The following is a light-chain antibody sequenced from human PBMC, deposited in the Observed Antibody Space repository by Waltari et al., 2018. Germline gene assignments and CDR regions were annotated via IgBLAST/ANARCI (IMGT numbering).Light chain of an antibody. CDR2: KAS. V-gene: IGKV1-5*03. CDR3: QQYHTYCS. CDR1: QTINSW. J-gene: IGKJ4*02. Sequence: DIQMTQSPSTLSASVGDRVTITCRDSQTINSWLAWYQQKPGKAPKHLIYKASILESGVPSRFSGSVSGTEFTLTISSLQPDDFATYYCQQYHTYCSFGGGTKVGIK.